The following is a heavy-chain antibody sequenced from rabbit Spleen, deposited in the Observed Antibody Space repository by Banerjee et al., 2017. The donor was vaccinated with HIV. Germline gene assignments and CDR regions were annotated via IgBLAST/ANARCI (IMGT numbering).Heavy chain of an antibody. Sequence: QSLEESGGGLVQPEGSLTLTCKASGFSFSSSHYMCWVRQAPGKGLEWIACIDAGSSGFTYFASWAKGRFTFSKTSSTTVTLQVTSLTAADTATYFCARDLTGVIGWNFGWWGPGTLVTVS. CDR3: ARDLTGVIGWNFGW. CDR2: IDAGSSGFT. D-gene: IGHD1-1*01. J-gene: IGHJ4*01. V-gene: IGHV1S40*01. CDR1: GFSFSSSHY.